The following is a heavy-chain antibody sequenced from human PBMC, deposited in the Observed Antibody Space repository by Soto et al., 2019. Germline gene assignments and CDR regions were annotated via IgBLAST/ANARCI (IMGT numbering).Heavy chain of an antibody. J-gene: IGHJ4*02. CDR3: ARVSPPLDY. Sequence: QVQLVESGGGLVKPGGSLRLSCAASGFTFSDYYMSWIRQAPGKGLEWVSNIRTSGSNINYADSVKGRFTISRDNAKNSLYLQMNSQRAEDAAVYYCARVSPPLDYWGQGTLVTVSS. V-gene: IGHV3-11*01. CDR2: IRTSGSNI. CDR1: GFTFSDYY.